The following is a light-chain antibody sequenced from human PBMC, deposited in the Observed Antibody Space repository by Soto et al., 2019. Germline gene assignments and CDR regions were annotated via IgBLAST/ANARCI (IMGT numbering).Light chain of an antibody. V-gene: IGKV3-15*01. CDR2: GAS. CDR1: QSVSSS. CDR3: QQYNDGPPTWR. Sequence: EIVLTQSPGTLSLSPGERATLSCRASQSVSSSFSAWGQQKPGQAPWPLIYGASTRATGVQCKFRGSGSGTEFTLSIGSLQSEDFGVNYCQQYNDGPPTWRFGQGTKVDI. J-gene: IGKJ1*01.